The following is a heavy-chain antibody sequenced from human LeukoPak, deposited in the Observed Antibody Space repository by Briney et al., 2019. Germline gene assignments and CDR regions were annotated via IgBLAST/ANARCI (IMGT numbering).Heavy chain of an antibody. CDR2: INANSGGT. V-gene: IGHV1-2*02. J-gene: IGHJ4*02. CDR3: ARDLSGYDDYFDF. Sequence: GASVKVSCKASGYTFTGYYMHWVRQAPGQGLEWMGWINANSGGTNYAQKFQGRVTMTRDMSISTAYMELSRLRSDDTAVYYCARDLSGYDDYFDFWGQGTLVTVSS. D-gene: IGHD5-12*01. CDR1: GYTFTGYY.